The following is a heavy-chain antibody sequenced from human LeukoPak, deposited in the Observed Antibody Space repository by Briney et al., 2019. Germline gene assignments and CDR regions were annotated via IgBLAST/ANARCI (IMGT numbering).Heavy chain of an antibody. CDR2: IYYSGST. CDR3: ARAQLGKGYYFDY. D-gene: IGHD7-27*01. J-gene: IGHJ4*02. CDR1: GGSISSGSYC. Sequence: PSETLSLTCTVSGGSISSGSYCWSWIRQPPGKGLEWIGYIYYSGSTNYNPSLKSRVTISVDTSKNQFSLKLSSVTAADTAVYYCARAQLGKGYYFDYWGQGTLVTVSS. V-gene: IGHV4-61*01.